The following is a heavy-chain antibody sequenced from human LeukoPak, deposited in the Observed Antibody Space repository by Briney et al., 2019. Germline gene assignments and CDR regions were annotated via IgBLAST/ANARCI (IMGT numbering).Heavy chain of an antibody. CDR2: ISYDGSNK. CDR3: ARVFFREQGDYVWGSYRWSYYYGMDV. J-gene: IGHJ6*02. D-gene: IGHD3-16*02. CDR1: GFTFSSYA. Sequence: GGSLRLSCAASGFTFSSYAMHWVRQAPGKGLEWVAVISYDGSNKYYADSVKGRFTISRDNSKNTLYLQMNSLRAEDTAVYYWARVFFREQGDYVWGSYRWSYYYGMDVWGQGTTVTVSS. V-gene: IGHV3-30-3*01.